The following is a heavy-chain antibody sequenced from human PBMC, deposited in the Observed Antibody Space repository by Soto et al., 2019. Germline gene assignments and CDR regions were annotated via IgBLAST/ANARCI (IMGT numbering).Heavy chain of an antibody. CDR3: ARDQTIAARPYGMDV. CDR1: GYTFTSYA. D-gene: IGHD6-6*01. V-gene: IGHV1-3*01. J-gene: IGHJ6*02. Sequence: QVQLVQSGAEVKKPGASVKVSCKASGYTFTSYAMHWVRQAPGQRLEWMGWINAGNGNTKYSQKFQGRVTITRDTSASTAYMELSSLRSEDTAVDYCARDQTIAARPYGMDVWGQGTTVTVSS. CDR2: INAGNGNT.